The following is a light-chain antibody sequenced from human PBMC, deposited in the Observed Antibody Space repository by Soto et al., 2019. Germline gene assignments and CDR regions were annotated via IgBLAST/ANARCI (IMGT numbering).Light chain of an antibody. CDR1: SSNIGARYD. J-gene: IGLJ1*01. Sequence: QSALTQPPSVSGAPGQRVTISCTGSSSNIGARYDVHWYQCLPGTAPKLLIYGNSNRPSGVPDRFSGSKSGTSASLAITGLQAEDEADYYCQSYDNSLSVYVFGTGTKLTVL. CDR3: QSYDNSLSVYV. CDR2: GNS. V-gene: IGLV1-40*01.